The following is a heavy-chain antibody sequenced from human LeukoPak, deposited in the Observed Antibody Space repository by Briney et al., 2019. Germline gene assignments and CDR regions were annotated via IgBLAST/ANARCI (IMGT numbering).Heavy chain of an antibody. V-gene: IGHV4-59*01. CDR3: ARGGSSSSWPFYY. CDR1: GGSISSYY. Sequence: PSETLPLTCTVSGGSISSYYWSWIRQPPGKELEWIGYIHYSGSTNYNPSLKSRVTMSVDTSKNQFSLKLTSVTAADTAVYYCARGGSSSSWPFYYWGQGTLVTVSS. D-gene: IGHD6-13*01. J-gene: IGHJ4*02. CDR2: IHYSGST.